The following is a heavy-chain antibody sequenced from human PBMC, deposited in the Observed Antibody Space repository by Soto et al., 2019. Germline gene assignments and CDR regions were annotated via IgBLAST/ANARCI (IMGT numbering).Heavy chain of an antibody. D-gene: IGHD2-15*01. Sequence: QVQLVESGGGVVQPGRSLRLSCAASGFTFSSYGMHWVRQAPGKGLEGVAVIWYDGSNKYYADSVKGRFTISRDNSKNTLYLQMNSLRAEDTAVYYCARGVDDFDYWGQGTLVTVSS. J-gene: IGHJ4*02. V-gene: IGHV3-33*01. CDR2: IWYDGSNK. CDR1: GFTFSSYG. CDR3: ARGVDDFDY.